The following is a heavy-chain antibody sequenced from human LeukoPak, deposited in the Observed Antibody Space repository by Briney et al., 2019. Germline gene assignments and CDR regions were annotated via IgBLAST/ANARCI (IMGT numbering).Heavy chain of an antibody. CDR3: ARGTGYYYDSSTQFDP. D-gene: IGHD3-22*01. CDR1: GGSISSGGYS. Sequence: PSETLPLTCAVSGGSISSGGYSWSWIRQPPGKGLEWIGYIYHSGSTYYNPSLKSRVTISVDRSKNQFSLKLSSVTAADTAVYYCARGTGYYYDSSTQFDPWGQGTLVTVSS. CDR2: IYHSGST. J-gene: IGHJ5*02. V-gene: IGHV4-30-2*01.